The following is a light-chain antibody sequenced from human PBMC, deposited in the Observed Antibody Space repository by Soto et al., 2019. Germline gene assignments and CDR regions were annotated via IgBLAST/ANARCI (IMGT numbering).Light chain of an antibody. CDR2: GNS. J-gene: IGLJ2*01. Sequence: QPVLTQPPSVSGAPGQRVTISCTGSSSNIGAGFDVHWYHQIAGTAPKLLIYGNSNRPSGVPDRFSGSKSGTSASLAITGLQAEDEADYYCQSYDSSLSGVVFGGGTKLTVL. V-gene: IGLV1-40*01. CDR1: SSNIGAGFD. CDR3: QSYDSSLSGVV.